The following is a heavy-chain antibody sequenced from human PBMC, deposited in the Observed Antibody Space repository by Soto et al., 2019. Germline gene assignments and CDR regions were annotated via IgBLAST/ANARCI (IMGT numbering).Heavy chain of an antibody. V-gene: IGHV3-30-3*01. CDR3: ARESYSSGSDYNEDPLDY. CDR1: GFIFSGYA. CDR2: ILSGASNK. Sequence: QVQLVESGGGVVQPGRSLRLSCAASGFIFSGYAMHWVRQAPGKGLEWVAVILSGASNKYYADSVKGRFTISRDNSRNTLYLQMNSLRAEDTAVYYCARESYSSGSDYNEDPLDYWGQGTLVTVSS. J-gene: IGHJ4*02. D-gene: IGHD3-10*01.